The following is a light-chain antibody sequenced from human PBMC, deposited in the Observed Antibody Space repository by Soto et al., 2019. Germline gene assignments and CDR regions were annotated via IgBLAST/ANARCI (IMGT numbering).Light chain of an antibody. CDR1: QSVGSNY. CDR2: GAS. J-gene: IGKJ5*01. Sequence: EIVLTQSPGTLSLSPGERATLSCRASQSVGSNYLAWYQQKPGQAPRILIFGASGRATGIPDRFSGSGSGTEFTLTISRLDPEDFAVYYCQHYVSPPITFGQGTRLEIK. V-gene: IGKV3-20*01. CDR3: QHYVSPPIT.